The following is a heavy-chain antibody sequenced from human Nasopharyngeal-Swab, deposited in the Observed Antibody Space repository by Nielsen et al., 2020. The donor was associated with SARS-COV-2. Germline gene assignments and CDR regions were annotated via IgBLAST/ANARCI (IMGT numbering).Heavy chain of an antibody. CDR2: IYWNDDK. CDR3: AHRTGGFDAFDI. J-gene: IGHJ3*02. V-gene: IGHV2-5*01. Sequence: WIRQPPGKALEWLALIYWNDDKRYSPSLKSRLTITKDTSKNQVVLTMTNMDPVDTAIYYCAHRTGGFDAFDIWGQGTMVTVSS.